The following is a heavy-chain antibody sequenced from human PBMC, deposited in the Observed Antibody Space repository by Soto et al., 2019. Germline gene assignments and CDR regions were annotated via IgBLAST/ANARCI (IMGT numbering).Heavy chain of an antibody. CDR2: IKQDGSEK. CDR3: ARFYYDSSGYLPSPYYYYYGMDV. Sequence: GGSLRLSCAASGFKFSSYWLSWVRQAPGKGLEWVANIKQDGSEKYYVDSVKGRFTISRDNAKNSLYLQMNSLRAEDTAVYYCARFYYDSSGYLPSPYYYYYGMDVWGQGT. D-gene: IGHD3-22*01. V-gene: IGHV3-7*04. J-gene: IGHJ6*02. CDR1: GFKFSSYW.